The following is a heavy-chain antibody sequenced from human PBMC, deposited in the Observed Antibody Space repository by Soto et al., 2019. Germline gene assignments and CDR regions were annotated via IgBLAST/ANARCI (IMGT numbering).Heavy chain of an antibody. Sequence: EVQLLESGGGLVQPGGSLRLSCAASGFTFSSFAMSWVRQAPGKGLEWVSGVSGGGSNTYYADSVKGRFTISRDNSKSTLQLQMNSLRAEDTAVYYCAKTSGYSASTGYYWGQGTLVTVSS. J-gene: IGHJ4*02. CDR1: GFTFSSFA. CDR3: AKTSGYSASTGYY. V-gene: IGHV3-23*01. CDR2: VSGGGSNT. D-gene: IGHD2-15*01.